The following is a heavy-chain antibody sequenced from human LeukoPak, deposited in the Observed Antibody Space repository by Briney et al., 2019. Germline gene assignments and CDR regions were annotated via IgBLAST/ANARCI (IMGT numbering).Heavy chain of an antibody. D-gene: IGHD6-13*01. CDR2: IYYSGST. J-gene: IGHJ4*02. CDR3: ARGRSSWYEEFDY. V-gene: IGHV4-31*03. Sequence: SQTLSLTCTVSGGSIGSGGYYWSWIRQHPGKGLEWIGYIYYSGSTYYNPSLKSRVTISVDTSKNQFSLKLSSVTAADTAVYYCARGRSSWYEEFDYWGQGTLVTVSS. CDR1: GGSIGSGGYY.